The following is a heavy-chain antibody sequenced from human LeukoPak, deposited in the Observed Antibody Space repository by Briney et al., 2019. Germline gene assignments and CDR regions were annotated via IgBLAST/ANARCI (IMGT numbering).Heavy chain of an antibody. CDR3: ASLRGYSYGYPVDY. Sequence: GGSLRLSCAASGFTFSSYAMSWVRQAPGKGLEWVSAISGSGGSTYYADSVKGRFTISRDNSKNTLYLQMNTLRPEDTAVYYCASLRGYSYGYPVDYWGQGTLVTVSS. CDR1: GFTFSSYA. J-gene: IGHJ4*02. D-gene: IGHD5-18*01. V-gene: IGHV3-23*01. CDR2: ISGSGGST.